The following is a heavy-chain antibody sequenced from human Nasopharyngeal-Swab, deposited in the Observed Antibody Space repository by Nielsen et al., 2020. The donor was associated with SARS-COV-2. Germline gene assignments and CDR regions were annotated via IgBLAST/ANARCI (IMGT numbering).Heavy chain of an antibody. J-gene: IGHJ4*02. CDR2: ISYDGSNK. Sequence: GESLKISCAASGFTFSSYAMHWVRQAPGKGLEWVAVISYDGSNKYYADSVKGRFTISRDNSKNTLYLQMNSLRAEDTAVYYCAKDPNSPPVLVDWGQGTLVTVSS. CDR3: AKDPNSPPVLVD. V-gene: IGHV3-30*04. CDR1: GFTFSSYA. D-gene: IGHD2-15*01.